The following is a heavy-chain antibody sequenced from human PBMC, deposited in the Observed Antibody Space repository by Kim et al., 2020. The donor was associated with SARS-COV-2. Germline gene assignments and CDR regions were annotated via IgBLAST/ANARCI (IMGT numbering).Heavy chain of an antibody. Sequence: DPVKGRFTISRDNSKNTLYLQMNSLRAEDTAVYYCARDGSITNPVVSLVYWGQGTLVTVSS. J-gene: IGHJ4*02. CDR3: ARDGSITNPVVSLVY. D-gene: IGHD2-2*01. V-gene: IGHV3-30*01.